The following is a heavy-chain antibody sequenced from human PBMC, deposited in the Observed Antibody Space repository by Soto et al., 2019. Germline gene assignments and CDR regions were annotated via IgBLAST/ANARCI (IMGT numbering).Heavy chain of an antibody. CDR1: GFTFSSYA. CDR2: ISGSGGST. CDR3: ALYYYDSSGYPENPFDY. Sequence: HPVGSLRLSCAASGFTFSSYAMSWVRQAPGKGLEWVSAISGSGGSTYYADSVKGRFTISRDNSKNTLYLQMNSLRAEDTAVYYCALYYYDSSGYPENPFDYWGQGTLVTVSS. D-gene: IGHD3-22*01. V-gene: IGHV3-23*01. J-gene: IGHJ4*02.